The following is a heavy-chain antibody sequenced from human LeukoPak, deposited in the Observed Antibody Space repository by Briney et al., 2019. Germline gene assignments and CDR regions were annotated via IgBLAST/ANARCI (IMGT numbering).Heavy chain of an antibody. D-gene: IGHD1-26*01. V-gene: IGHV3-23*01. J-gene: IGHJ5*02. CDR3: AKGTSGSYYH. Sequence: GGSLRLSCATSGFIFSNYAVNWVRRAPGKGLEWVSEISNSGGRTYYADSVKGRFTISRDNSKNTLYLQMNSLRAEDTAVYYCAKGTSGSYYHWGQGTLVTVSS. CDR1: GFIFSNYA. CDR2: ISNSGGRT.